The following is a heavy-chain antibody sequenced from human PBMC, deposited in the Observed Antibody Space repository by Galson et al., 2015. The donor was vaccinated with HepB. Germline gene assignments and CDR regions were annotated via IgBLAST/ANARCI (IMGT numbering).Heavy chain of an antibody. CDR1: GFTFSSYG. Sequence: SLRLSCAASGFTFSSYGMHWVRQAPGKGLEWVAVIWYDGSNKYYADSVKGRFTISRDNSKNTLYLQMNSLRAEDTAVYYCARNRIQLWPQLLDYWGQGTLVTVSS. J-gene: IGHJ4*02. CDR3: ARNRIQLWPQLLDY. V-gene: IGHV3-33*08. D-gene: IGHD5-18*01. CDR2: IWYDGSNK.